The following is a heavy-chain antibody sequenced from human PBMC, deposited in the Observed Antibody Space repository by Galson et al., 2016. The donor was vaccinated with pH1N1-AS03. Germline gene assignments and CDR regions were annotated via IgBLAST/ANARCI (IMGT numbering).Heavy chain of an antibody. CDR3: ARHDYGDYVGWFDP. D-gene: IGHD4-17*01. CDR1: GGSISSHY. Sequence: SETLSLTCTVSGGSISSHYWNWIRQPPGMGLEWIGYINYSGSTNYNPSLKSRVTKSVDTSKNQFSLKLSSVTAADTAVYYCARHDYGDYVGWFDPWGQGTLVTVSS. J-gene: IGHJ5*02. V-gene: IGHV4-59*11. CDR2: INYSGST.